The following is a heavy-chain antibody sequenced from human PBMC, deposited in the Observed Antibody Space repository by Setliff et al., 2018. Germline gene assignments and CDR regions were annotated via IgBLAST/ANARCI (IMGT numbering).Heavy chain of an antibody. CDR1: GGSISYNY. CDR2: INTSGST. Sequence: PSETLSLTCTVSGGSISYNYWSWIRQPAGKGLQWIGRINTSGSTKYNPSLKSRVTISVDQSKNQFSLNLSSVTAADTAVYYCARGQATSSRSSLVYWGQGILVTVSS. D-gene: IGHD6-6*01. CDR3: ARGQATSSRSSLVY. V-gene: IGHV4-4*07. J-gene: IGHJ4*02.